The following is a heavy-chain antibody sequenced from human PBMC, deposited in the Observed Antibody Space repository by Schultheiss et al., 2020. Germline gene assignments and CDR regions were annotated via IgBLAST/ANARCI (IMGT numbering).Heavy chain of an antibody. J-gene: IGHJ6*03. CDR3: ARILRYFDWLRSYYMDV. CDR2: IYYSGST. D-gene: IGHD3-9*01. CDR1: GGSISSYY. Sequence: SETLSLTCTVPGGSISSYYWSWIRQPPGKGLEWIGYIYYSGSTNYNPSLKSRVTISVDTSKNQFSLKLSSVTAADTAVYYCARILRYFDWLRSYYMDVWGKGTTVTVSS. V-gene: IGHV4-59*01.